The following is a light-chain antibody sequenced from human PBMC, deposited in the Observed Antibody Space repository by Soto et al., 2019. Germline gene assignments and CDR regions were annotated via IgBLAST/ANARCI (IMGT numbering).Light chain of an antibody. Sequence: ALTQPRSVSGSPGQSVTISCTGTSNDVGGYDYVSWYQQHPGKAPKLIIYDVSKRPSGVPDRFSGSKSGNTASLTISGLQAEDEADYYCCSYAGTYSYVFGTGTKVTVL. CDR1: SNDVGGYDY. J-gene: IGLJ1*01. V-gene: IGLV2-11*01. CDR3: CSYAGTYSYV. CDR2: DVS.